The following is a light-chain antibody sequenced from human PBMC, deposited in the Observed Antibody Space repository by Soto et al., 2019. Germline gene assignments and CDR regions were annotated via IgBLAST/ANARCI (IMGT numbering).Light chain of an antibody. CDR1: QSFRGNY. V-gene: IGKV3D-20*01. J-gene: IGKJ1*01. CDR2: DAS. CDR3: QQYGSSPWT. Sequence: EIVLTQSPGTLSLSPGERATLPCRASQSFRGNYLAWYQQKPGLAPRLLIYDASSRATGIPDRFSGSGSGTDFTLTISRLEPEDFAVYYCQQYGSSPWTFGQGTKVDIK.